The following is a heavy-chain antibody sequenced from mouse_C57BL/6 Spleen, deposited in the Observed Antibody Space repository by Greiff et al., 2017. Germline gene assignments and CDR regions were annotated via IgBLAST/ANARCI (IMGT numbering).Heavy chain of an antibody. D-gene: IGHD2-3*01. CDR3: ARSGDGYPWFAY. CDR2: IYPGDGDT. J-gene: IGHJ3*01. Sequence: QVQLQQSGAELVKPGASVKISCKASGYAFSSYWMNWVKQRPGKGLEWIGQIYPGDGDTNYNGKFKGKATLTADKSSSTAYMQLSSLTSEDSAVXFCARSGDGYPWFAYWGQGTLVTVSA. CDR1: GYAFSSYW. V-gene: IGHV1-80*01.